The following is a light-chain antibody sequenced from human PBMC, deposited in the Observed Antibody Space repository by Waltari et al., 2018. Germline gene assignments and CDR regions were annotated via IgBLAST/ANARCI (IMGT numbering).Light chain of an antibody. CDR3: CSYEGSSTFL. CDR1: STDVGGYNY. Sequence: QSALTQPASVSGSPGQSITISCTGASTDVGGYNYVTWYQQHPGKAPKLIIYDVTKRPSGVSNRFSGSKSGNTASLTISGLQAEDEADYHCCSYEGSSTFLFGGGTKLTVL. V-gene: IGLV2-23*02. CDR2: DVT. J-gene: IGLJ2*01.